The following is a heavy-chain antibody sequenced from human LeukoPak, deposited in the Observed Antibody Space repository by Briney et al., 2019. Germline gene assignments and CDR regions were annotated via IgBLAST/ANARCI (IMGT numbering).Heavy chain of an antibody. J-gene: IGHJ5*02. CDR1: GGSFSGYY. Sequence: SETLSLTCAVYGGSFSGYYWSWIRQPPGKGLEWIGEINHSGSTNYNPSLKSRVTISVDTSKNQFSLKLSSVTAADTAVYYCARGGHHYYGSGSYNWFDPWGQGTLVTVSS. CDR2: INHSGST. V-gene: IGHV4-34*01. CDR3: ARGGHHYYGSGSYNWFDP. D-gene: IGHD3-10*01.